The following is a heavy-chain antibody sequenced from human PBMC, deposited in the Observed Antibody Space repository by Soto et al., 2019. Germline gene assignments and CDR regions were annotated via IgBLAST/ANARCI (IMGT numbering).Heavy chain of an antibody. J-gene: IGHJ4*02. CDR2: IWYHGVDK. D-gene: IGHD2-15*01. Sequence: GGSLRLSCAASGLTFSRQAMHWVRQAPGRGLEWVAVIWYHGVDKYYADSVKGRFTISRDNSKNTVYLQMNRLRGEDTAVYYCATGFLGLCTGGNCPLDSWGQGSLVTVSS. CDR1: GLTFSRQA. CDR3: ATGFLGLCTGGNCPLDS. V-gene: IGHV3-33*01.